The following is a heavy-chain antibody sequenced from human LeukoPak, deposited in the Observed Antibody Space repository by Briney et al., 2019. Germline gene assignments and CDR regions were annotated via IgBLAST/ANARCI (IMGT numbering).Heavy chain of an antibody. Sequence: QPGGSLRLSCAASGFTFSSYWMSWVRQAPGKGLEWVANIKQDGSEKYYVDPVKGRFTISRDNAKNSLYLQMNSLRAEDTAVYYCARESLNYYFDYWGQGTLVTVSS. V-gene: IGHV3-7*03. CDR3: ARESLNYYFDY. D-gene: IGHD1-1*01. CDR1: GFTFSSYW. CDR2: IKQDGSEK. J-gene: IGHJ4*02.